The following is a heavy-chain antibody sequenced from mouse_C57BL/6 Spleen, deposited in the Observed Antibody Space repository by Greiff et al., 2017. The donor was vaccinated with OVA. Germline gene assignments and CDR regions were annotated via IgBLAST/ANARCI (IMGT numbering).Heavy chain of an antibody. CDR2: IRSKSNNYAT. J-gene: IGHJ2*01. D-gene: IGHD1-1*01. V-gene: IGHV10-1*01. CDR3: VAGGLYSFFDY. Sequence: EVQLVESGGGLVQPKGSLKLSCAASGFSFNTYAMTWVRQAPGTGLEWVARIRSKSNNYATYYDVSVKDRFTISRDDSESMLYLQMNNLKTEDTAMYYCVAGGLYSFFDYWGQGTTLTVSS. CDR1: GFSFNTYA.